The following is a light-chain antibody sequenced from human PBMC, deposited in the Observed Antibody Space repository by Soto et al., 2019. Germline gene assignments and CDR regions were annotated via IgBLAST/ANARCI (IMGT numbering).Light chain of an antibody. CDR2: DAS. V-gene: IGKV1-33*01. CDR1: QDINNY. J-gene: IGKJ4*01. Sequence: DIQMTQSPSSLSASVGDRVTITCQASQDINNYLNWYQQKPGKAPKLLIYDASNLETGVPSRFSGSGSGTDFTFTISSLQPEDIATYYCQQYDNLVTFGGGTQVEIK. CDR3: QQYDNLVT.